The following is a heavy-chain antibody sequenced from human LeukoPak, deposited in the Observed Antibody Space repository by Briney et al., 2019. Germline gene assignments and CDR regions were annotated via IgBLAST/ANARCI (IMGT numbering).Heavy chain of an antibody. V-gene: IGHV4-4*07. D-gene: IGHD3-10*01. CDR3: ARDSGTTGEVKFDP. CDR1: GGSIHSY. Sequence: SETLSLTCTVSGGSIHSYWSWIRQPAGKGLEWIGRISGSGTITYNPALQSRLTISIDTSKNQFSLKLMSVTAADTAVYYCARDSGTTGEVKFDPWGQGTLVTVFS. CDR2: ISGSGTI. J-gene: IGHJ5*02.